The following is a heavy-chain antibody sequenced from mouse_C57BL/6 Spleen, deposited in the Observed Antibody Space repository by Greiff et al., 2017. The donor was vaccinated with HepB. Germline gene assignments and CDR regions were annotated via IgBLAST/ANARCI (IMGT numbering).Heavy chain of an antibody. V-gene: IGHV3-6*01. CDR2: ISYDGSN. CDR1: GYSITSGYY. Sequence: VQLQQSGPGLVKPSQSLSLTCSVTGYSITSGYYWNWIRQFPGNKLEWMGYISYDGSNNYNPSLKNRISITRDTSKNQFFLKLNSVTTEDTATYYCARVDYWYFDVWGTGTTVTVSS. J-gene: IGHJ1*03. CDR3: ARVDYWYFDV.